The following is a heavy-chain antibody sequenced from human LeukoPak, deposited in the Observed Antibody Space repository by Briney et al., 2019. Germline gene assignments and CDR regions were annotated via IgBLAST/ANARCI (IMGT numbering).Heavy chain of an antibody. CDR3: ARGGYCGGDCYSIWFDP. D-gene: IGHD2-21*02. CDR1: GGTFSSYA. V-gene: IGHV1-69*05. CDR2: IIPIFGTA. Sequence: SVKVSCKASGGTFSSYAISGVRQAPGQGLEWMGGIIPIFGTANYAQKFQGRVTITTDESTSTAYMELSSLRSEDTAVYYCARGGYCGGDCYSIWFDPWGQGTLVTVSS. J-gene: IGHJ5*02.